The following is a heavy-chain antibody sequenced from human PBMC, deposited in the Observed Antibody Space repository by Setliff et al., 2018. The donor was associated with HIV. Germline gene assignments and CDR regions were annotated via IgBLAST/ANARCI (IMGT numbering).Heavy chain of an antibody. CDR2: INPSEST. Sequence: PSETLSLTCAVYGGSFSNHYWTWIRQPPGKGLEWIGEINPSESTHYNPSLKSRVTISVDTSKNQFSLILTSVTAADTAVYYCARGGDWTLDYWGRGSLVTVS. V-gene: IGHV4-34*01. CDR1: GGSFSNHY. CDR3: ARGGDWTLDY. D-gene: IGHD2-21*02. J-gene: IGHJ4*02.